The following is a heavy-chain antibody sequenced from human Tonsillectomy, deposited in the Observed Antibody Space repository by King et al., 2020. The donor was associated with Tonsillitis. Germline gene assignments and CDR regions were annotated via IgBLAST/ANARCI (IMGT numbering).Heavy chain of an antibody. D-gene: IGHD4-11*01. CDR2: ISWDGNTT. V-gene: IGHV3-43D*03. Sequence: EVQLVESGGAVVQPGGSLRLSCAASGFTSGGFTFGDYAMHWVRQAPGKGLEWVSNISWDGNTTDYADSVKGRFTVSRDNIKNSLYLQMHSLTTEDTALFFFAKVYSAAYDYFDHGGQGTPVTVPT. CDR1: GFTSGGFTFGDYA. J-gene: IGHJ4*02. CDR3: AKVYSAAYDYFDH.